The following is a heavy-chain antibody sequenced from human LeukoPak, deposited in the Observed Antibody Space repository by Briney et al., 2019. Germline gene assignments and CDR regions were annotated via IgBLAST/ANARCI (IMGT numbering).Heavy chain of an antibody. CDR1: GGPISSSSYY. CDR2: IYYSGST. J-gene: IGHJ4*02. V-gene: IGHV4-39*01. Sequence: SETLSLTCTVSGGPISSSSYYWGWIRQPPGKGLEWIGSIYYSGSTYYNPSLKSRVTISVDTSKNQFSLKLSSVTAADTAVYYCARSPRGYSYEYYFDYWGQGTLVTVSS. CDR3: ARSPRGYSYEYYFDY. D-gene: IGHD5-18*01.